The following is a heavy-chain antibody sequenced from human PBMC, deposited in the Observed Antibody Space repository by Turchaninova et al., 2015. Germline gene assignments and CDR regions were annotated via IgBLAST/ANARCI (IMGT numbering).Heavy chain of an antibody. CDR3: AKGRSVTLPGTRFFDS. J-gene: IGHJ4*02. D-gene: IGHD6-13*01. V-gene: IGHV3-23*04. CDR1: GFTFSSYA. Sequence: EVQLVESGGDLVQPGGSLRLSCAASGFTFSSYAMSWVRQAPGKGLGGGAIISDGSGAIAATNDANSVKGRFTITMYNPNKALELQMNRLRAEDEAVYYCAKGRSVTLPGTRFFDSWGRGILVTVSS. CDR2: ISDGSGAIAAT.